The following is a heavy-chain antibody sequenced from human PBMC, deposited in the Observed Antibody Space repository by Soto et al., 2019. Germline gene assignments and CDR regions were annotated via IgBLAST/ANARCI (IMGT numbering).Heavy chain of an antibody. J-gene: IGHJ2*01. CDR1: GGSISSGGYY. V-gene: IGHV4-31*03. CDR2: IYYSGST. CDR3: ARERDEMAKTFLGYFEL. D-gene: IGHD5-12*01. Sequence: QVQLQESGPGLVKPSQTLSLTCTVSGGSISSGGYYWSWIRQHPGKGLEWIGYIYYSGSTYYNPSLKSRVTISVDTSKNQFSRKLSSVTAADTAVYYCARERDEMAKTFLGYFELWGRGTLVTVSS.